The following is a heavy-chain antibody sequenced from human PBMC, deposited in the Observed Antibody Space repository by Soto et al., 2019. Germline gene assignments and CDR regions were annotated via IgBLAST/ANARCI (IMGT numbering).Heavy chain of an antibody. J-gene: IGHJ6*02. V-gene: IGHV1-3*01. CDR2: INAGNGNT. Sequence: ASVKVSCKASGYTFTSYAMHWVRQAPGQRLEWMGWINAGNGNTKYSQKFQGRVTITRDTSASTAYMELSGLRSEDTAVYYCARSRFAGAVAGATHGMDVWGQGTTVTVSS. CDR1: GYTFTSYA. D-gene: IGHD6-19*01. CDR3: ARSRFAGAVAGATHGMDV.